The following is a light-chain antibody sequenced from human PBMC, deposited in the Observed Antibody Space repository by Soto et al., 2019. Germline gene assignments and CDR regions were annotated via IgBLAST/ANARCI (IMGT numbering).Light chain of an antibody. Sequence: EIVMTQSPATLSVSPGGRATLSCRASQSIGDTLAWYQQKPGQAPRLLIHGASSRVTGFPARFSGSGSGTDFTLTISNLQPEDFATYFCQQVNSFPLTFGGGTKVEI. V-gene: IGKV3-15*01. J-gene: IGKJ4*01. CDR3: QQVNSFPLT. CDR2: GAS. CDR1: QSIGDT.